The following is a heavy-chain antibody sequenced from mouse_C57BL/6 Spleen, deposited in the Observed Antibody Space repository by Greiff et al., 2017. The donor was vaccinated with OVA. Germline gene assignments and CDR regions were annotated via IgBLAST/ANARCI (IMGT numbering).Heavy chain of an antibody. CDR1: GYTFTSYW. CDR2: IDPSDSYT. Sequence: QVHVKQPGAELVMPGASVKLSCKASGYTFTSYWMHWVKQRPGQGLEWIGEIDPSDSYTNYNQKFKGKSTLTVDKSSSTAYMQLSSLTSEDSAVYYCARTYGSSPHWYFDVWGTGTTVTVSS. CDR3: ARTYGSSPHWYFDV. V-gene: IGHV1-69*01. J-gene: IGHJ1*03. D-gene: IGHD1-1*01.